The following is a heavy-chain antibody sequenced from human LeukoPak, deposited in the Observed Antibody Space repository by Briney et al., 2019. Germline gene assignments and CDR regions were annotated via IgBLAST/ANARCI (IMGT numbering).Heavy chain of an antibody. Sequence: GGSLRLSCAASGFTFSSYAMHWVRQAPGKGLEWVAVISYDGSNKYYADSVKGRFTISRDNSKNTLYLQMNSLRAEDTAVYYCARYSVAGSLTFDYWGQGTLVTVSS. J-gene: IGHJ4*02. CDR2: ISYDGSNK. V-gene: IGHV3-30*04. CDR3: ARYSVAGSLTFDY. D-gene: IGHD6-19*01. CDR1: GFTFSSYA.